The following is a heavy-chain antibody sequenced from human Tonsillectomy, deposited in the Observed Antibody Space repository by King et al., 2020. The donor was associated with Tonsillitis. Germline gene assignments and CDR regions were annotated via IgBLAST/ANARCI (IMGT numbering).Heavy chain of an antibody. CDR1: GGSFSGYH. V-gene: IGHV4-34*01. CDR2: ISHSGST. J-gene: IGHJ3*02. CDR3: ARLKIYDENAIDI. D-gene: IGHD3-3*01. Sequence: VQLQQWGAGLLKPSETLSLTCAVYGGSFSGYHWSWIRQPPGKGLEWIGDIILGGIGEISHSGSTNYNPSLKSRVTILRDTSRNQFSLKLSSVTAADTAVYYCARLKIYDENAIDIWGQGTMITVSS.